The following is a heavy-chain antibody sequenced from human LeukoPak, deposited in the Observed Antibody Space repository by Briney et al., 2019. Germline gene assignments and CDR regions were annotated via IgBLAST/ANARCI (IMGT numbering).Heavy chain of an antibody. CDR1: GGSINSYY. CDR2: IYYSGST. J-gene: IGHJ3*02. D-gene: IGHD2-15*01. CDR3: VRHLSAGRPAFDI. V-gene: IGHV4-59*08. Sequence: PSETLSLTCTVSGGSINSYYWSWIRQPPGKGLEWIGYIYYSGSTNYNPSLKSRDTISVDTSNNKFSLKLTSLTAADTAVYYCVRHLSAGRPAFDIWGQGTMVTVSS.